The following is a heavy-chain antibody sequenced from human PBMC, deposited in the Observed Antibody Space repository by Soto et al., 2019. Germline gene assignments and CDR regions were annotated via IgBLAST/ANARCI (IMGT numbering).Heavy chain of an antibody. Sequence: QVQLVQSGAEVKKPGASVKVSCKASGYTFTIYGISWVRQAPGQGLEWMGWISGYKGNTDYAQNLQERVTLTTDASTSSVYMALRSLRSDDTAVYYCARVDYYDSSGYYGYWGQGTLITVSS. CDR2: ISGYKGNT. J-gene: IGHJ4*02. V-gene: IGHV1-18*04. CDR1: GYTFTIYG. CDR3: ARVDYYDSSGYYGY. D-gene: IGHD3-22*01.